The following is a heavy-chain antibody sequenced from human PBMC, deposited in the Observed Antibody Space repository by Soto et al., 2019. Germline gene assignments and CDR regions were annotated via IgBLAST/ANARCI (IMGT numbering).Heavy chain of an antibody. J-gene: IGHJ5*02. CDR1: GFTSSSHA. D-gene: IGHD6-6*01. CDR2: ISGSGGST. CDR3: AKSRTGQLVFGFDP. Sequence: PGGPLSLSGASSGFTSSSHAMIWVRHAAGKGLDLVSAISGSGGSTYSADSVKGRFTISRDNSKNTLYLQMNSLRAEDTAVYYCAKSRTGQLVFGFDPWGQGTLVPVSS. V-gene: IGHV3-23*01.